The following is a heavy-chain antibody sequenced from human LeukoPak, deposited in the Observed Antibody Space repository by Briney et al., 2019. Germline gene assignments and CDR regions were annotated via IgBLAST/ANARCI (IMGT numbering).Heavy chain of an antibody. J-gene: IGHJ4*02. CDR2: ISGSGGST. Sequence: PGGSLRLSCAASGFTFSDYYMSWIRQAPGKGLEWVSGISGSGGSTYYADSVKGRFTISRDNSKNTLYLQMNSLRAEDTAVYYCAKVGSLVIAIFYFDYWGQGTLVTVSS. CDR3: AKVGSLVIAIFYFDY. CDR1: GFTFSDYY. D-gene: IGHD2-21*01. V-gene: IGHV3-23*01.